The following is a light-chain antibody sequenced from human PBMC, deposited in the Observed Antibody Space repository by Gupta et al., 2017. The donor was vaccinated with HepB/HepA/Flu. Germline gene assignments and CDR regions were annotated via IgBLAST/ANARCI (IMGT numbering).Light chain of an antibody. CDR2: DVY. CDR3: QHDNKWPYT. J-gene: IGKJ2*01. V-gene: IGKV3-15*01. CDR1: QSVSSN. Sequence: EIVMTQSPTTLSVSPGERATVSCRASQSVSSNLAWYQQKPGQAPRLLIYDVYTRATGISVRFSGSGSGKELTLTISSLQAEDFEVYYWQHDNKWPYTFGQGTKLEIK.